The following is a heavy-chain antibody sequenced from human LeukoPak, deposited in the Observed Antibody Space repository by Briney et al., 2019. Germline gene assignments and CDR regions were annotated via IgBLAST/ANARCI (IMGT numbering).Heavy chain of an antibody. J-gene: IGHJ4*02. Sequence: SVKVSCKASGGTFSSYAISWVRQAPGQGLEWMGRIIPIFGIANYAQKFQGRVTITADKSTSTAYMELSSLRSEDTAVYYCARAPDLYDSSGYLAYWGQGTLVTVSS. CDR1: GGTFSSYA. V-gene: IGHV1-69*04. CDR2: IIPIFGIA. D-gene: IGHD3-22*01. CDR3: ARAPDLYDSSGYLAY.